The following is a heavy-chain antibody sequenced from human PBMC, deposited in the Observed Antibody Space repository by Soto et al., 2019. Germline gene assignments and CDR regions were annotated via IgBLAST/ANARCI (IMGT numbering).Heavy chain of an antibody. CDR3: ASDRSEDDFDI. J-gene: IGHJ3*02. CDR2: IIPIFGTA. V-gene: IGHV1-69*13. Sequence: SLNVACKASLGTFSSYAISFVRQAPGQGLEWMGGIIPIFGTANYAQKFQGRVTITADESTSTAYMELSSLRSEDTAVYYCASDRSEDDFDIWGKGQMVNVSS. CDR1: LGTFSSYA.